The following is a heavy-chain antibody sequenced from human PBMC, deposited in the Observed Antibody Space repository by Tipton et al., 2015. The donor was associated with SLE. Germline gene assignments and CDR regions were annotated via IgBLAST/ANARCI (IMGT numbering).Heavy chain of an antibody. D-gene: IGHD3-3*01. CDR1: GYSISSGYY. CDR2: IYHSGST. Sequence: TLSLTCAVSGYSISSGYYWGWIRQPPGKGLEWIGSIYHSGSTYYNPSPKSRVTISVDTSKNQFSLKLSAVTAADTAVYYCAIRGVVTGYFDYWGQGTLVTVSS. CDR3: AIRGVVTGYFDY. V-gene: IGHV4-38-2*01. J-gene: IGHJ4*02.